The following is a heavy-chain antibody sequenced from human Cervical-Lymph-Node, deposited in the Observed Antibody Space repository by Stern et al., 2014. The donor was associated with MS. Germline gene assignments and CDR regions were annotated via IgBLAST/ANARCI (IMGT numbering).Heavy chain of an antibody. CDR3: AREVAGHRLGMMDV. CDR1: EYTFTGYY. Sequence: QVQLVQSGAEVKKPGASVKVSCKPSEYTFTGYYMHWVRQAPGQGLEWMGIINPRGGSTSYAQKFQGRVTMTRDTSTSTVYMELSSLRSEDTAVYYCAREVAGHRLGMMDVWGQGTTVTVSS. CDR2: INPRGGST. V-gene: IGHV1-46*01. J-gene: IGHJ6*02. D-gene: IGHD6-19*01.